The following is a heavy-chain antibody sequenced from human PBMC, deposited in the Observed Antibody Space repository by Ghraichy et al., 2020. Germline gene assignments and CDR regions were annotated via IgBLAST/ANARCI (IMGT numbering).Heavy chain of an antibody. CDR3: ARDKRYSGYDRGDAFDI. CDR2: IIPIFGTA. D-gene: IGHD5-12*01. Sequence: SVKVSCKASGGTFSSYAISWVRQAPGQGLEWMGGIIPIFGTANYAQKFQGRVTITADESTSTAYMELSSLRSEDTAVYYCARDKRYSGYDRGDAFDIWGQGTMVTVSS. CDR1: GGTFSSYA. J-gene: IGHJ3*02. V-gene: IGHV1-69*13.